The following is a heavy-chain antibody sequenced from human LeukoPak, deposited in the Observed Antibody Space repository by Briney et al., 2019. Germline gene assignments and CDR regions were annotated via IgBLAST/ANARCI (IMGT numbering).Heavy chain of an antibody. CDR1: GGTFSSYA. J-gene: IGHJ6*02. CDR2: IIPIFGIA. CDR3: AREKSVLRFLEWLYYYGMDV. D-gene: IGHD3-3*01. V-gene: IGHV1-69*04. Sequence: GSSVKVSCKASGGTFSSYAIGWVRQAPGQGLEWMGRIIPIFGIANYAQKFQGRVTITADKSTSTAYMELSSLRSEDTAVYYCAREKSVLRFLEWLYYYGMDVWGQGTTVTVSS.